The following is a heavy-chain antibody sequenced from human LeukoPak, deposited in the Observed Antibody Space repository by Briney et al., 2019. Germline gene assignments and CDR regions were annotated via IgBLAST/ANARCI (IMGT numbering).Heavy chain of an antibody. J-gene: IGHJ6*04. V-gene: IGHV3-30*02. CDR1: GFTFSSYS. CDR3: AKDYRPYCSSTSCTSMDV. D-gene: IGHD2-2*01. CDR2: IRYDGSNK. Sequence: PGGSLRLSCAASGFTFSSYSMHWVRQAPGKGLEWVAFIRYDGSNKYYADSVKGRFTISRDNSKNTLYLQMNSLRAEDTAVYYCAKDYRPYCSSTSCTSMDVWGKGTTVTVSS.